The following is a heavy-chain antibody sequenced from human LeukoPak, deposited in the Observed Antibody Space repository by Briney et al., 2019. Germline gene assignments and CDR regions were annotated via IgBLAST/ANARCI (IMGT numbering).Heavy chain of an antibody. CDR3: ARNNGMDV. CDR2: VNRDGSET. CDR1: GFALSSHW. Sequence: GGSLRLSCAASGFALSSHWMTWVRQVPGRGPEWAANVNRDGSETYYLDSVKGRFTISKDNAKNSLYLQMNSLRAEDTALYHCARNNGMDVWGQGTTVTFSS. J-gene: IGHJ6*02. V-gene: IGHV3-7*03.